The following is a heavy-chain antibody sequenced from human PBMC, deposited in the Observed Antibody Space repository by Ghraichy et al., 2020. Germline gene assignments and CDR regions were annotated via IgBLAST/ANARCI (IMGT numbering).Heavy chain of an antibody. J-gene: IGHJ6*02. CDR1: GFTFSKYG. D-gene: IGHD3-22*01. V-gene: IGHV3-30*18. CDR2: ISYDGSNK. Sequence: GGPLRLSCAASGFTFSKYGIHWVRQAPGEGLEWLAVISYDGSNKYYADSVKGRLTISRDNSKNTLYLQVNSLRAEDTAVYYCAKERDTSGYYSFRGDYYGMDVWGQGTTVTVSS. CDR3: AKERDTSGYYSFRGDYYGMDV.